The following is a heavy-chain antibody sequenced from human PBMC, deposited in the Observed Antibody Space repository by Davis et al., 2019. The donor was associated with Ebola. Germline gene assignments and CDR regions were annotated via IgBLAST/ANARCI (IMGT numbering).Heavy chain of an antibody. D-gene: IGHD6-13*01. V-gene: IGHV4-4*02. CDR1: GGSISSSNW. Sequence: SETLSLTCAVSGGSISSSNWWSWVRQPPGKGLEWIGEIYHSGSTNYNPSLKSRVTISVDKSKNQFSLKLSSVTAADTAVYYCARGGIAAAAQRGVYYYYYYGMDVWGQGTTVTVSS. CDR3: ARGGIAAAAQRGVYYYYYYGMDV. J-gene: IGHJ6*02. CDR2: IYHSGST.